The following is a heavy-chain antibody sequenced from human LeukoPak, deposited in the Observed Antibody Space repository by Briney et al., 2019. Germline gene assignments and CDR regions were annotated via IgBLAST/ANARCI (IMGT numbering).Heavy chain of an antibody. CDR2: ISWNSGSI. V-gene: IGHV3-9*01. D-gene: IGHD5-24*01. J-gene: IGHJ4*02. Sequence: GGSLRLSCAASGFTFDDYATHWVRQAPGKGLEWVSGISWNSGSIGYADSVKGRFTISRDNAKNSLYLQMNSLRAEDTALYYCAKDVGRDGYNFEVDYWGQGTLVTVSS. CDR3: AKDVGRDGYNFEVDY. CDR1: GFTFDDYA.